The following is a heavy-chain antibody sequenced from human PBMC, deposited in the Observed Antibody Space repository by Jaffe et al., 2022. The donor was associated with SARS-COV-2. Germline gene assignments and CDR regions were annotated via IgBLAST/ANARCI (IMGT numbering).Heavy chain of an antibody. V-gene: IGHV3-33*01. CDR1: GFTFSSYG. Sequence: QVQLVESGGGVVQPGRSLRLSCAASGFTFSSYGMHWVRQAPGKGLEWVAVIWYDGSNKYYADSVKGRFTISRDNSKNTLYLQMNSLRAEDTAVYYCARESYDYVWGSPGYFDYWGQGTLVTVSS. CDR3: ARESYDYVWGSPGYFDY. CDR2: IWYDGSNK. D-gene: IGHD3-16*01. J-gene: IGHJ4*02.